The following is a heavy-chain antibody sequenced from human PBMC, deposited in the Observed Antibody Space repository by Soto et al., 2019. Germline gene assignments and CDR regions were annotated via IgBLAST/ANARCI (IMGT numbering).Heavy chain of an antibody. D-gene: IGHD2-15*01. CDR3: ARELGYCSGDSCYGFDI. CDR2: IIPIFGTA. Sequence: QVQLVQSGAEVKKPGSSVKVSCKASGGTFSSYAISWVRQAPGQGLEWMGGIIPIFGTANYAQKFQGRVTITADESTSTAYMELSSLRSEDTAVYYCARELGYCSGDSCYGFDIWGQGRMVTVSS. J-gene: IGHJ3*02. V-gene: IGHV1-69*12. CDR1: GGTFSSYA.